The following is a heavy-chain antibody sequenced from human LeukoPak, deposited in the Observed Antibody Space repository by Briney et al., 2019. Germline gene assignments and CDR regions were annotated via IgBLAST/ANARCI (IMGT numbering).Heavy chain of an antibody. CDR1: GFTFSSYG. Sequence: PGGSLRLSCAASGFTFSSYGMHWVRQAPGKGLEWVAFIRYDGSNKYYADSVKGRFTISRDNSKNTLYLQMNSLRAEDTAVYYCAKSDYYDSSGYHGAFDYWGQGTLVTVSS. D-gene: IGHD3-22*01. V-gene: IGHV3-30*02. CDR3: AKSDYYDSSGYHGAFDY. J-gene: IGHJ4*02. CDR2: IRYDGSNK.